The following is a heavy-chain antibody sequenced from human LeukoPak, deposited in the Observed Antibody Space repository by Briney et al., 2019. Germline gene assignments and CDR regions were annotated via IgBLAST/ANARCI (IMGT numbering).Heavy chain of an antibody. CDR3: AKDPDGGMVGNFDY. V-gene: IGHV3-9*01. CDR1: GFTFDDYA. D-gene: IGHD2-15*01. CDR2: ISWNSGSI. J-gene: IGHJ4*02. Sequence: GRSLRLSCAASGFTFDDYAMHWVRQAPGKGLEWVSGISWNSGSIGYADSVKGRFTISRDNAKNSLYLQMNSLRAEDTALYYCAKDPDGGMVGNFDYWGQGTLVTVFS.